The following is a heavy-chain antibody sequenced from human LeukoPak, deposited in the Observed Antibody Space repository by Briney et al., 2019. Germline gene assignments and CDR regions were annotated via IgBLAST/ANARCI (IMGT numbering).Heavy chain of an antibody. CDR1: GFTFDDYA. V-gene: IGHV3-9*01. Sequence: GGSLRLSCAASGFTFDDYAMHWVRQAPGKGLEWVSGISWNSGNIGYGDSVKGRFTISRDNAKNSLYLQMNSLRAEDTALYYCAKVGIGWYNFDYWGQGTLVTVSS. J-gene: IGHJ4*02. D-gene: IGHD6-19*01. CDR2: ISWNSGNI. CDR3: AKVGIGWYNFDY.